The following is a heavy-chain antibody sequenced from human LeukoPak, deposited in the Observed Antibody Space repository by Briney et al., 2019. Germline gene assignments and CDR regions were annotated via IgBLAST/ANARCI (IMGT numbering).Heavy chain of an antibody. CDR1: GSALSDLA. Sequence: ASVKVSCKVSGSALSDLAMQWVRQVPGKGLEWMGGLDRESGETLYSDKFQGRVTMAQDTSTDTAYMDLTSLTSEDTAVYYCATGHSTGYHYWFDPWGQRTLVTVSS. J-gene: IGHJ5*02. V-gene: IGHV1-24*01. CDR3: ATGHSTGYHYWFDP. CDR2: LDRESGET. D-gene: IGHD2-2*03.